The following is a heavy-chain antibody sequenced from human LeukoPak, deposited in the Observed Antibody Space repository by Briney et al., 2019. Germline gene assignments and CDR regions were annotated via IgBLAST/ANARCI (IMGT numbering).Heavy chain of an antibody. J-gene: IGHJ4*02. Sequence: PSETLSLTCAVYGGSFSGYYWSWIRQPPGKGLEWIGEINHSGSTNYNPSLKSRATISVDTSKNQFSLKLSSVTAADTAVYYCARPPGYSSSWYFDYWGQGTLVTVSS. CDR3: ARPPGYSSSWYFDY. D-gene: IGHD6-13*01. CDR2: INHSGST. V-gene: IGHV4-34*01. CDR1: GGSFSGYY.